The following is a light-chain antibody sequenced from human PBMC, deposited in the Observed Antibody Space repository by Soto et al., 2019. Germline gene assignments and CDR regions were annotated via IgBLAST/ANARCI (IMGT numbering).Light chain of an antibody. CDR1: QSISSW. J-gene: IGKJ2*01. Sequence: DIQSTQSPSTLSASVGDRVTITCRASQSISSWLAWYQQKPGKAPKLLIYDASSLESGVPSRFSGSGSGTEFTLTISSLQPDDFATYYCQQYNSYSRGYTFGQGTKVDIK. CDR3: QQYNSYSRGYT. V-gene: IGKV1-5*01. CDR2: DAS.